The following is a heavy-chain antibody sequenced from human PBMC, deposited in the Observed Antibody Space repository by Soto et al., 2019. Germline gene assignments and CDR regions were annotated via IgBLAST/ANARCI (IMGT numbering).Heavy chain of an antibody. Sequence: PGESLKISCKGSGYSFTIYWISWVRQMPGKGLEWMGRIDPSDSYTNYSPSFQGHVTISADKSISTAYLQWSSLKASDTAMYYCAREDYYDSSGPRSGMDVWGQGTTVTVSS. CDR2: IDPSDSYT. CDR1: GYSFTIYW. D-gene: IGHD3-22*01. CDR3: AREDYYDSSGPRSGMDV. J-gene: IGHJ6*02. V-gene: IGHV5-10-1*01.